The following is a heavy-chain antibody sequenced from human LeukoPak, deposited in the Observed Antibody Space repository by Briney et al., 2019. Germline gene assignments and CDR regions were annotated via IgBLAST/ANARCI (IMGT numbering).Heavy chain of an antibody. CDR2: IQYDGSRI. D-gene: IGHD2-21*02. CDR1: EFNCGDFG. Sequence: PGGSLRLSCEASEFNCGDFGMHWVRQAPGKGLEWVAAIQYDGSRIYQSDAVKGRFTISRDNSKNTLYLEMHSLRVDDTALYYCARQRLGCSSGDCYSFDFWGQGTLVTVSS. J-gene: IGHJ4*02. CDR3: ARQRLGCSSGDCYSFDF. V-gene: IGHV3-33*05.